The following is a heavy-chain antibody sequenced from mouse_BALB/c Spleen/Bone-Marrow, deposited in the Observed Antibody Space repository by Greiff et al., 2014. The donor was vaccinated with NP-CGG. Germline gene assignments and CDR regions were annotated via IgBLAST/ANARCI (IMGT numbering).Heavy chain of an antibody. CDR3: GRRDLFAY. Sequence: VQLKESGAELVKPGASVKLSCTASGFNFKDTYMHWVKQRPEQGLEWIGRIYPANGITKYNPKFKGKATLTADTSSNTAYLQLSSLTAEAAAVYCCGRRDLFAYWGQGTLVTVSA. V-gene: IGHV14-3*02. J-gene: IGHJ3*01. D-gene: IGHD3-3*01. CDR1: GFNFKDTY. CDR2: IYPANGIT.